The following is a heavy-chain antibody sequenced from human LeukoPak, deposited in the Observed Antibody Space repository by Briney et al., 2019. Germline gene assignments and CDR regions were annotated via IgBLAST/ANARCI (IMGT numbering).Heavy chain of an antibody. Sequence: SVKVSCKAFGYTFTIYYMHWVRQAPGQGLEWMGVTNPSVCGTSYEQKFQGRVNMTRDTSTSTVYMELSSLRSEDTAVYYCVRDFLGEPTDYWGQGTLVTVSS. V-gene: IGHV1-46*01. D-gene: IGHD1-14*01. J-gene: IGHJ4*02. CDR1: GYTFTIYY. CDR2: TNPSVCGT. CDR3: VRDFLGEPTDY.